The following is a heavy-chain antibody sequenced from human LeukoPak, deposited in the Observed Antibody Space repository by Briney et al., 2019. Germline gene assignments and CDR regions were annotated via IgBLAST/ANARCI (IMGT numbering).Heavy chain of an antibody. CDR2: IYYSGST. V-gene: IGHV4-39*07. CDR3: ARDLRTFYYYYMDV. J-gene: IGHJ6*03. D-gene: IGHD1-14*01. Sequence: PSETLSLTCTVSDGSISSSSYYWGWIRQPPGKGLEWIGSIYYSGSTYYNPSLKSRVTISVDTSKNQFSLKLSSVTAADTAVYYCARDLRTFYYYYMDVWGKGTTVTVSS. CDR1: DGSISSSSYY.